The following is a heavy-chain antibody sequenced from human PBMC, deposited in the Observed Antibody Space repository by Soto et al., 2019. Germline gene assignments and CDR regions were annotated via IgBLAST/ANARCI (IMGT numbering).Heavy chain of an antibody. V-gene: IGHV3-11*01. J-gene: IGHJ4*02. CDR2: ISLGGRTI. CDR3: ARSAYTYGLDY. CDR1: GFTVSDYY. Sequence: QVQLVESGGGLVQPGGSLRLSCAASGFTVSDYYMSWIRQAPGKGLEWVSYISLGGRTIHYADSVKGRFTISRDNDKNSLYLQMNSLRAEDTAVYYCARSAYTYGLDYWGQGSLVTVSS. D-gene: IGHD5-18*01.